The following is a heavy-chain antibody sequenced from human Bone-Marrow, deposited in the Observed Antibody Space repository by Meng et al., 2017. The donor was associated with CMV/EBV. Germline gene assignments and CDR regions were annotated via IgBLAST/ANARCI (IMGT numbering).Heavy chain of an antibody. D-gene: IGHD7-27*01. CDR1: GFPFNKYW. V-gene: IGHV3-7*04. CDR3: MRAHPLGT. J-gene: IGHJ4*02. CDR2: IKEDGGEI. Sequence: LSLTCVASGFPFNKYWMSWVRHAPGRGPEWVATIKEDGGEIFYVDSVKGRFTISRDNAKNSLYLQMNFLTAGDTALYYCMRAHPLGTWGQGTLVTVSS.